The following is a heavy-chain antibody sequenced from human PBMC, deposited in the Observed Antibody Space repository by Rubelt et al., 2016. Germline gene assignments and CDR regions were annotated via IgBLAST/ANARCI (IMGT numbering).Heavy chain of an antibody. V-gene: IGHV4-59*08. D-gene: IGHD3-3*01. J-gene: IGHJ4*02. CDR3: ARHRTSDGFYGVLDY. Sequence: GLEWIAFIFSTGAANYSPSLESRVTISVNTPKRQVSLKLNSVTAADTAVYYCARHRTSDGFYGVLDYWGQGTLVTVPS. CDR2: IFSTGAA.